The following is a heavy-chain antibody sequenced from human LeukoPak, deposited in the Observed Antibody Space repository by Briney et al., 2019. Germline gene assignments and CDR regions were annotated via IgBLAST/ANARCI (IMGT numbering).Heavy chain of an antibody. J-gene: IGHJ4*02. CDR1: GGSISSSNW. CDR3: ARLTGYDRYYFEY. V-gene: IGHV4-4*02. CDR2: IYHSGST. Sequence: PSGTLSLTCAVSGGSISSSNWWSWVRQPPGKGLEWIGEIYHSGSTNYNPSLKSRVTISVDKSKNQFSLKLSSVTAADTAVYYCARLTGYDRYYFEYSGQGTLVTVSS. D-gene: IGHD3-9*01.